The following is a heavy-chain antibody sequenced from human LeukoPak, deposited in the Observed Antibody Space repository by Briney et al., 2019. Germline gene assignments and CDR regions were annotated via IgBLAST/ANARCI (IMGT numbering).Heavy chain of an antibody. J-gene: IGHJ4*02. CDR3: ATSQGQDGYNTY. Sequence: SETLSLTCAVSGGSISSGGYSWSWIRQPPGKGLEWIGYIFHSGSTHYNPSLKSRVTISVDTSKNQFSLKLSSVTAADTAVYYCATSQGQDGYNTYWGQGTQVTVSS. CDR2: IFHSGST. CDR1: GGSISSGGYS. D-gene: IGHD5-24*01. V-gene: IGHV4-30-2*05.